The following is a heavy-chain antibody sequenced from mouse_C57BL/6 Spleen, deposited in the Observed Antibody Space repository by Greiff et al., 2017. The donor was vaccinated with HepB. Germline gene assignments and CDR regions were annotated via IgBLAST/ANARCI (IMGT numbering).Heavy chain of an antibody. Sequence: VKLQESGAELVRPGTSVKVSCKASGYAFTNYLIEWVKQRPGQGLEWIGVINPGSGGTNYNEKFKGKATLTADKSSSTAYMQLSSLTSEDSAVYFCARRGGYFYAMDYWGQGTSVTVSS. D-gene: IGHD2-14*01. V-gene: IGHV1-54*01. CDR1: GYAFTNYL. J-gene: IGHJ4*01. CDR3: ARRGGYFYAMDY. CDR2: INPGSGGT.